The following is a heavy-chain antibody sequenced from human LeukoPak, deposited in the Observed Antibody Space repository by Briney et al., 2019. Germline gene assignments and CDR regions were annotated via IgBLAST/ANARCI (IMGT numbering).Heavy chain of an antibody. D-gene: IGHD4-23*01. CDR2: ISYSGANS. CDR3: ARSFETPL. J-gene: IGHJ4*02. CDR1: GFTFSGSA. V-gene: IGHV3-23*01. Sequence: GGSLRLSCAASGFTFSGSAMSWVRQAPGEGLEWVSLISYSGANSYYTDSVRGRFTISSDNSKNTLYLQMNSLRAEDTAVYYCARSFETPLWGQGTLVIVSS.